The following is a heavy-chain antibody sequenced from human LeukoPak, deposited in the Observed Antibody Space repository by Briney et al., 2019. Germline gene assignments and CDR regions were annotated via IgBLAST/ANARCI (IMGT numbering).Heavy chain of an antibody. D-gene: IGHD5-24*01. CDR2: IYTSGST. CDR3: ARRRWLQLEMDV. V-gene: IGHV4-4*07. Sequence: SETLSLTCTVSGGSISSYYWGWIRQPAGKGLEWIGRIYTSGSTNYNPSLKSRVTISVDTSKNQFSLKLSSVTAADTAVYYCARRRWLQLEMDVWGQGTTVTVSS. CDR1: GGSISSYY. J-gene: IGHJ6*02.